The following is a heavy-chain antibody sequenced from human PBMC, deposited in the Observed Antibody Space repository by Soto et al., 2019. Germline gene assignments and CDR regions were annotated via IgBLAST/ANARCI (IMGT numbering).Heavy chain of an antibody. V-gene: IGHV3-33*01. CDR3: ARDGAAGTDYYGMDV. CDR1: GFTFSSYG. D-gene: IGHD6-13*01. Sequence: QVQLVESGGGVVQPGRSLRLSCAASGFTFSSYGMHWVRQAPGKGLEGVAVIWHDGSNKYYADSVKGRFTNSRDNSKNPLYLQMNSLRAEDTAVYYCARDGAAGTDYYGMDVWGQGTTVTVSS. J-gene: IGHJ6*02. CDR2: IWHDGSNK.